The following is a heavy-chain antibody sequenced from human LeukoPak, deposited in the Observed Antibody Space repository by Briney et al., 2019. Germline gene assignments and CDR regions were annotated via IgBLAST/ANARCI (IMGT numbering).Heavy chain of an antibody. V-gene: IGHV3-30*18. CDR3: AKDSVTTIPGY. CDR2: ISYDGSNK. J-gene: IGHJ4*02. CDR1: GFTFSSFG. D-gene: IGHD5-12*01. Sequence: PGGSLRLSCAASGFTFSSFGMHWVRQAPGKGLEWVAVISYDGSNKYYADSVKGRFTISRDNSKNTLYLQMNSLRAEDTALYYCAKDSVTTIPGYWGQGTLVTVSS.